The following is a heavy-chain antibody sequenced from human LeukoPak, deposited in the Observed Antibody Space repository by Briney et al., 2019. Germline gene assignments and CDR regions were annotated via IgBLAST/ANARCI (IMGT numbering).Heavy chain of an antibody. V-gene: IGHV5-51*01. CDR1: GYSFTTYW. CDR3: ARKYSSGWPN. CDR2: IYPGDVDT. Sequence: GESLKISCQGSGYSFTTYWIGWVRQMPGKGLEWMGIIYPGDVDTRYSTSFQDQVTISADQSINTADLQWSSLKASDTAMYYCARKYSSGWPNWGQGTLVTVSS. J-gene: IGHJ4*02. D-gene: IGHD6-19*01.